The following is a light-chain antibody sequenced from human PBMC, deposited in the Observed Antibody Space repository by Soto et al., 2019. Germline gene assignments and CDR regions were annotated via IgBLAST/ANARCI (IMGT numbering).Light chain of an antibody. J-gene: IGKJ3*01. Sequence: EIVLTQSAGTLSLSPGERATLSFRASQSVSSSYLAWYQQKPGQAPRLLIYGASSRATGIPDRFSGRGSGTDFTLTISRLEPEDFAVYYCQQYGSSPRFTFGPGTKVDIK. CDR1: QSVSSSY. V-gene: IGKV3-20*01. CDR3: QQYGSSPRFT. CDR2: GAS.